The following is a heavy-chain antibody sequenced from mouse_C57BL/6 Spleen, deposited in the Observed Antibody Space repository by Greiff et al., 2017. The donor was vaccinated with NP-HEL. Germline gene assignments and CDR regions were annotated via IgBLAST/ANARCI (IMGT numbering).Heavy chain of an antibody. CDR1: GYTFTSYW. Sequence: QVQLQQPGAELVKPGASVKLSCKASGYTFTSYWMHWVKQRPGQGLEWIGMIHPNSGSTNYNEKFKSKATLTVDKTSSTAYMQLSSLTSEDSAVYYCARAAVVACDYWGQGTTLTVSS. D-gene: IGHD1-1*01. J-gene: IGHJ2*01. V-gene: IGHV1-64*01. CDR3: ARAAVVACDY. CDR2: IHPNSGST.